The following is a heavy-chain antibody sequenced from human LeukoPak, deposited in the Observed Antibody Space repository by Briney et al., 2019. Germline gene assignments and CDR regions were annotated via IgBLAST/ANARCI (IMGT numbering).Heavy chain of an antibody. Sequence: SETLSLTCTVSGGSLSSYYWIWIRQPPGKGLEWIGNIYNSGSTNYNPSLKSRVTISVDTSKKQLSLKLSSVTAADTAVYYCARQTTLYCSGGDCYSNSAFDMWGQGTMVTVSS. V-gene: IGHV4-59*08. J-gene: IGHJ3*02. CDR1: GGSLSSYY. CDR2: IYNSGST. CDR3: ARQTTLYCSGGDCYSNSAFDM. D-gene: IGHD2-15*01.